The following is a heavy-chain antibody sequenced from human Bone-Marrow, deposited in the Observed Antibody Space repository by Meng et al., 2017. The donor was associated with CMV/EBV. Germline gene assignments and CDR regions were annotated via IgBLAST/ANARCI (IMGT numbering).Heavy chain of an antibody. J-gene: IGHJ4*02. D-gene: IGHD3-3*01. Sequence: GSLRLSCSVAGGSVSFGDYYWNWIRQPPGKGLEWIGYIYYSGSTNYNPSLKSRVTISVDTSKNQFSLKLSSVTAADTAVYYCARGQFLEFDYWGQGTLVTVSS. CDR1: GGSVSFGDYY. CDR3: ARGQFLEFDY. CDR2: IYYSGST. V-gene: IGHV4-61*08.